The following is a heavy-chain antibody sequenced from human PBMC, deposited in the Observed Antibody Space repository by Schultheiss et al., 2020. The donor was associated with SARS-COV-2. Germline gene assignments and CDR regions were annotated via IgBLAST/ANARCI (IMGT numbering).Heavy chain of an antibody. D-gene: IGHD2-2*01. CDR2: ISYDGSNI. Sequence: GGSLRLSCAASGFTFSSYAMHWVRQAPGKGLEWVAVISYDGSNIYYADSVKGRFTISRDNSKNTLYLQMNSLRAEDTAVYYCARDFSYWSSISCRYGVDYYYYYCMDVWGQGTTVTVSS. J-gene: IGHJ6*02. V-gene: IGHV3-30*01. CDR3: ARDFSYWSSISCRYGVDYYYYYCMDV. CDR1: GFTFSSYA.